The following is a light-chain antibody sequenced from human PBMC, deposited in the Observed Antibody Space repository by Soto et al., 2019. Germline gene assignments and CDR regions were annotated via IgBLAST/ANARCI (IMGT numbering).Light chain of an antibody. CDR1: SSNIGAGYD. CDR2: GNS. J-gene: IGLJ2*01. V-gene: IGLV1-40*01. Sequence: QSVLTQPPSVSGAPGQRVTISCTGSSSNIGAGYDVHWYQQLPGTAPKLLIYGNSNRPSGVPDRFSGFKSGTSGSLAITKLQSEDEADYYCQSYDSSLSVVFGGGTKLTVL. CDR3: QSYDSSLSVV.